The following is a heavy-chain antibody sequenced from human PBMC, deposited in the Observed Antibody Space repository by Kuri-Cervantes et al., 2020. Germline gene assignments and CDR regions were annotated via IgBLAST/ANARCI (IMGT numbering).Heavy chain of an antibody. CDR2: ISWNRGNI. J-gene: IGHJ4*01. CDR3: ARYADYDTGHEDY. Sequence: GGSLRLSCAVSGFTFGDYAMHWVRQVPGKGLEWVSGISWNRGNIGYADSVKGRFTISRDNAKNFLYLQISSLRAEDTAFYYCARYADYDTGHEDYWGQGTLVTVSS. D-gene: IGHD4-17*01. V-gene: IGHV3-9*01. CDR1: GFTFGDYA.